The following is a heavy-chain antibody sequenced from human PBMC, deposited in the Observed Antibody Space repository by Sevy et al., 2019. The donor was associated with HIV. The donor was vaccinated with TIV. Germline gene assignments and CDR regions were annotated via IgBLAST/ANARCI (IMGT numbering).Heavy chain of an antibody. CDR3: ANLRWEYQLPYLYHFDY. D-gene: IGHD2-2*01. CDR1: GFTFSSYA. Sequence: GGSLRLSCAASGFTFSSYAMSWVRQAPGKGLEWVSAISGSGGSTYYADSVKGRFTISRDNSKNTLYLQMNSLRAEDTAVYYCANLRWEYQLPYLYHFDYWGQGTLVTVSS. V-gene: IGHV3-23*01. CDR2: ISGSGGST. J-gene: IGHJ4*02.